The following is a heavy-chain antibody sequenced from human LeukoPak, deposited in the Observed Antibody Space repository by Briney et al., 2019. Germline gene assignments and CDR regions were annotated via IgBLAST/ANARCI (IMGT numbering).Heavy chain of an antibody. CDR3: ADLGDYAVG. J-gene: IGHJ4*02. V-gene: IGHV3-15*01. CDR1: GLTFRNAW. D-gene: IGHD4-17*01. CDR2: IKSRTDGGTI. Sequence: GGSLRLSCAASGLTFRNAWMSGVRQAPGKGLEWVGRIKSRTDGGTIEYAAPVKGRFSISRDDSKNTLYLQINSLKTEDTAVYYCADLGDYAVGWGQGTLVTVSS.